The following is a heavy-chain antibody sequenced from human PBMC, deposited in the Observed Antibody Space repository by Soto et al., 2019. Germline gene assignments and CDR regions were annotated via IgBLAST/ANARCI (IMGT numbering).Heavy chain of an antibody. Sequence: SETLSLTCTVSGGSISSGGYYWSWIRQHPGKGLEWIGYIYYSGSTYYNPSLKSRVTISVDTSKNQFSLKLSSVTAADTAVYYCARSYGSGSYLNYNWFDPWGQGTLVTVSS. J-gene: IGHJ5*02. V-gene: IGHV4-31*03. CDR3: ARSYGSGSYLNYNWFDP. CDR1: GGSISSGGYY. CDR2: IYYSGST. D-gene: IGHD3-10*01.